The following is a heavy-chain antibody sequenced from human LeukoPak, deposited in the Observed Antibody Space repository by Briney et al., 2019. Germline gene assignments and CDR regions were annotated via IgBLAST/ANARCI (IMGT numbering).Heavy chain of an antibody. CDR3: ARTAAARRSAFDI. CDR1: GGSVSSGSYY. D-gene: IGHD6-13*01. Sequence: SETLSLTCTVSGGSVSSGSYYWSWIRQPPGKGLEWIGYIYSSGSTNYNPSLKSRITISVDTSKNQFSLKLSSVTAADTAVYYCARTAAARRSAFDIWGQGTMVTVSS. CDR2: IYSSGST. J-gene: IGHJ3*02. V-gene: IGHV4-61*01.